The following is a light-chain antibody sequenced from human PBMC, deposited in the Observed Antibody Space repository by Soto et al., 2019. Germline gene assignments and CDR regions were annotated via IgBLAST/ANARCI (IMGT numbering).Light chain of an antibody. Sequence: QSVLTQPASVSGSPGQSITISCTGSSNDIGGYNFVSWYQHLPGKAPKLMVFEVSSRPSGVSSRFSGSKSGNTASLTISGLQSEDEGDYYCSSYTSDKSPVFGGGTKLTVL. J-gene: IGLJ3*02. CDR2: EVS. V-gene: IGLV2-14*01. CDR1: SNDIGGYNF. CDR3: SSYTSDKSPV.